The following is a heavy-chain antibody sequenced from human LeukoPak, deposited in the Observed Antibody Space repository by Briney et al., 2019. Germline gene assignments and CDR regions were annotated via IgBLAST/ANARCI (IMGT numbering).Heavy chain of an antibody. D-gene: IGHD3-10*01. J-gene: IGHJ5*02. CDR2: IYWGDDK. CDR1: GFSLSPSGVG. Sequence: SGPTPVTPTQTLPLPCTFSGFSLSPSGVGVGWIRQPPGKALEWLALIYWGDDKRYSPSLKSRLTTTKETSKNQVVLTMTNMDPVDTATYYCAHSNTVLWFGELLHNWFDPWGQGTLVTVSS. CDR3: AHSNTVLWFGELLHNWFDP. V-gene: IGHV2-5*02.